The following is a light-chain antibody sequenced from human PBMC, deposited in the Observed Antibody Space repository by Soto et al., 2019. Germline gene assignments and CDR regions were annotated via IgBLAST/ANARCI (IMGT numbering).Light chain of an antibody. CDR2: DAS. Sequence: DIQMTQSPSTLSAFVGDRVTITCRASQSTGRWLAWYQQKPGKAPKLLIYDASSLESGVPSRFSGSGSGTEFPLTISSLQPDDFATYYCQQYNTYSPERTFGQGTKVEVK. CDR3: QQYNTYSPERT. J-gene: IGKJ1*01. CDR1: QSTGRW. V-gene: IGKV1-5*01.